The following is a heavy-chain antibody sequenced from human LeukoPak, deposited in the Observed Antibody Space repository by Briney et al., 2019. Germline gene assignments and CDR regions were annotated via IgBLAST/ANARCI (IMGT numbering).Heavy chain of an antibody. D-gene: IGHD6-13*01. CDR1: GGTFSSYA. V-gene: IGHV1-69*05. CDR3: ASGYSAVLAPFDY. J-gene: IGHJ4*02. Sequence: GASVTVSCKASGGTFSSYAISWVRQAPGQGLEWMGRIIPIFGTANYPQKFQGRVKITTDESTSTAYMELSSLRSEDTAVYYCASGYSAVLAPFDYWGQGTLVTVSS. CDR2: IIPIFGTA.